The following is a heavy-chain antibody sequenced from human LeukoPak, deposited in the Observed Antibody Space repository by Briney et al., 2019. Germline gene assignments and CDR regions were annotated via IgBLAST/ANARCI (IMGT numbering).Heavy chain of an antibody. Sequence: ASVKVSCKASGYTLTGYYMHWVRQAPGQGLEWMGWISPNNGGTNYAQNFQGRVTMTRDTSVSAAYMELNRLRSDDTAVYYCARGEYYDILTGYREAEYFQHWGQGTLVTVSS. D-gene: IGHD3-9*01. CDR2: ISPNNGGT. CDR3: ARGEYYDILTGYREAEYFQH. V-gene: IGHV1-2*02. CDR1: GYTLTGYY. J-gene: IGHJ1*01.